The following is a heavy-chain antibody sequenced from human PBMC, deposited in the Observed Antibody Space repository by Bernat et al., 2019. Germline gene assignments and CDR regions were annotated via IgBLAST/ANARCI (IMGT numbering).Heavy chain of an antibody. V-gene: IGHV4-59*05. CDR2: IYYSGST. CDR1: GGSISSYY. J-gene: IGHJ3*02. Sequence: QVQLQESGPGLVKPSETLSLTCTVSGGSISSYYWSWIRQPPGKGLEWIGSIYYSGSTYYNPSLKSRVTISVDTSKNQFSLKLSSVTAADTAVYYCARTRTSSGYDAFDIWGQGTVVPVSS. D-gene: IGHD2-2*01. CDR3: ARTRTSSGYDAFDI.